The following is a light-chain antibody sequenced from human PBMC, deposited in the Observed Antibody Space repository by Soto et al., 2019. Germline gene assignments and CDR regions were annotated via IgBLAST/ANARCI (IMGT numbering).Light chain of an antibody. CDR3: CSYAGTSTYV. CDR2: EGN. CDR1: SSDVGSYNL. Sequence: QSALTQPASVSGSPGQSITISCTGTSSDVGSYNLVSWFQQPPGKDPKLLIYEGNKRTSGVSNLFSGSKSGSTASLTISVLQAEDVADYYCCSYAGTSTYVFGIGTKLTVL. J-gene: IGLJ1*01. V-gene: IGLV2-23*01.